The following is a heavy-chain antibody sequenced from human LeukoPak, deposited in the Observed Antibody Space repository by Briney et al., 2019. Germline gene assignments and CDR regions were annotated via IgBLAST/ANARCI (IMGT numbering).Heavy chain of an antibody. Sequence: ASVKVSCKASGGTFSSYAISWVRQAPGQGLEWMGRIIPILGMANYAQKFQGRVTITADKSTSTAYMELSSLRSEDTAVYYCARVPRAAVAGTFDYWGQGTLVTVSS. D-gene: IGHD6-19*01. CDR1: GGTFSSYA. CDR3: ARVPRAAVAGTFDY. CDR2: IIPILGMA. V-gene: IGHV1-69*04. J-gene: IGHJ4*02.